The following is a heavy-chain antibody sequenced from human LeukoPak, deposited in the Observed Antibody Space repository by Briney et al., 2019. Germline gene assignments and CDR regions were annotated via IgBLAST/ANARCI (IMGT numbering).Heavy chain of an antibody. CDR1: GFTFSSYA. V-gene: IGHV3-23*01. Sequence: GGSLRLSCAASGFTFSSYAMNWVRQAPGKGLEWVSTVSGSGGSTDYADSVKGRFTISRDNSKNTLYLQMNSLRAEDTAVYYCAKEKSAIGYGEDNDYGMDVWGQGTTVTVSS. J-gene: IGHJ6*02. CDR2: VSGSGGST. CDR3: AKEKSAIGYGEDNDYGMDV. D-gene: IGHD4-17*01.